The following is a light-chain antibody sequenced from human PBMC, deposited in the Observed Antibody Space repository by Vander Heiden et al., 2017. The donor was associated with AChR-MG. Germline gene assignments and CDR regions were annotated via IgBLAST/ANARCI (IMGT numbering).Light chain of an antibody. CDR2: DAS. J-gene: IGKJ4*01. Sequence: AIQMTQSPSSLSASVGDRVTITCRASQDISSALIGYQQKPGKVPKVLIYDASSLVSGVPSRFSGSGSGTEFTLTISSLQPEDFATYHCQQASSYPLTFGGGTKVEIK. CDR1: QDISSA. V-gene: IGKV1-13*02. CDR3: QQASSYPLT.